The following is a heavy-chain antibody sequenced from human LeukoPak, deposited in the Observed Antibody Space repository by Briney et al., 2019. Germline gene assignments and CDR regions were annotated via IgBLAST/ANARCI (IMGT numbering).Heavy chain of an antibody. CDR2: IKQDGSDK. CDR1: GFTFSNYW. CDR3: ARGGAAAARKRGVDY. D-gene: IGHD6-13*01. V-gene: IGHV3-7*01. J-gene: IGHJ4*02. Sequence: GGSLRLSCAASGFTFSNYWMSWVRQAPGKGLEWVASIKQDGSDKFYVASVKGRFTISRDNAKNSLYLQMNSLRAGDTAVYYCARGGAAAARKRGVDYWGQGTLVTVSS.